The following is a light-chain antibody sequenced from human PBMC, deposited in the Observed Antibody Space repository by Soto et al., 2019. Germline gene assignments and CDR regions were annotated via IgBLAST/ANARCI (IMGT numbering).Light chain of an antibody. Sequence: QSVLTQPPSASGSPGQSVTISCTGTSSDVGGYNYVSWYQQYPGKAPKLMIYEVSNRPSGVSNRFSGSKSGNTASLTISGLRTEDEADYYCSSFTRRSTPWVFGGGTKLTVL. CDR1: SSDVGGYNY. V-gene: IGLV2-14*01. J-gene: IGLJ3*02. CDR3: SSFTRRSTPWV. CDR2: EVS.